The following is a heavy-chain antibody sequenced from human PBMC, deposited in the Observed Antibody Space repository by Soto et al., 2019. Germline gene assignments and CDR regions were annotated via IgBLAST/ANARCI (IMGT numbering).Heavy chain of an antibody. CDR1: GFTFGDYA. CDR3: TSGDYDILTGYYKGFDY. V-gene: IGHV3-49*03. D-gene: IGHD3-9*01. J-gene: IGHJ4*02. CDR2: IRSKAYGGTT. Sequence: GVLGLSCTASGFTFGDYAMSWFRQAPGKGLEWVGFIRSKAYGGTTEYAASVKGRFTISRDDSKSIAYLQMNSLKTEDTAVYYCTSGDYDILTGYYKGFDYWGQGTLVTVSS.